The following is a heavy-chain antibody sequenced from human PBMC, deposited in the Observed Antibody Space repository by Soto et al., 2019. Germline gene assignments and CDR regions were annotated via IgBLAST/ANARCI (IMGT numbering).Heavy chain of an antibody. CDR3: ARLKNGLNQIDY. Sequence: QLQLQESGPGLVKPSETLSLTCTVSGGSISSSSYYWGWIRQPPGKGLEWIGSIYYSGSTYYNPTLKSRVTISVVTTEKQFSLKLSSVTAGDTPVYLWARLKNGLNQIDYWGQGTLVTVSS. CDR1: GGSISSSSYY. V-gene: IGHV4-39*01. J-gene: IGHJ4*02. D-gene: IGHD2-2*01. CDR2: IYYSGST.